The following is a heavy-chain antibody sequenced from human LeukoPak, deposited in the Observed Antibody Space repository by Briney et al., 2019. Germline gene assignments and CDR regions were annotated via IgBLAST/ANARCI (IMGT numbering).Heavy chain of an antibody. CDR1: GFTFETYW. CDR2: INGYGSIT. V-gene: IGHV3-74*01. Sequence: GGSLRLSCAASGFTFETYWMHWVRQAPGKGLEWVSCINGYGSITNYADSVKSRFTISRDNAKYTPYLQMNSLRVEDTAVYYCARDEPTVTTGPPVGSWGQGTLVTVSS. J-gene: IGHJ4*02. CDR3: ARDEPTVTTGPPVGS. D-gene: IGHD4-17*01.